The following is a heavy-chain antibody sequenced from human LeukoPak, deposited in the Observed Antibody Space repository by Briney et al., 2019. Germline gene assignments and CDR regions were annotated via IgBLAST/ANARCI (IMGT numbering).Heavy chain of an antibody. Sequence: PSETLSLTCAVYGGSFSGYYWSWIRQPPGKGLEWIGEINHSGSTNYNPSLKSRVTISVDTSKNQFSLKLSSVTAADTAVYYCARGLRGQHYYYMDVWGKGTTVTVSS. D-gene: IGHD2-15*01. J-gene: IGHJ6*03. CDR1: GGSFSGYY. CDR3: ARGLRGQHYYYMDV. V-gene: IGHV4-34*01. CDR2: INHSGST.